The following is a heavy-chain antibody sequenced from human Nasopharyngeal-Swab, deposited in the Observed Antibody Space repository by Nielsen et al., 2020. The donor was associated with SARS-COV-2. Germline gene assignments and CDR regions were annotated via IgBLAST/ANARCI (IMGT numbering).Heavy chain of an antibody. CDR2: IGSIGDT. J-gene: IGHJ6*02. CDR3: ARAYGDTPYFYGVDV. V-gene: IGHV3-13*04. D-gene: IGHD4-17*01. CDR1: GFIFSTYD. Sequence: GGSLRLSCAASGFIFSTYDMHWVRQSTGKGLEWVPTIGSIGDTYYPGSVKGRFTISRENAKNSLYLQMNNLRAEDTAVYFCARAYGDTPYFYGVDVWGQGTTVTVSS.